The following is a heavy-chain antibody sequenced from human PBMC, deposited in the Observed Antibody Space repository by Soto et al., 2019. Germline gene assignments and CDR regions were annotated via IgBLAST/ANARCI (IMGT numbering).Heavy chain of an antibody. D-gene: IGHD3-10*01. CDR1: GYTFTSYA. CDR2: IIAYNGNT. V-gene: IGHV1-18*01. CDR3: ARGHPSNDYGSESSFDT. J-gene: IGHJ4*02. Sequence: QVHLVQSGTEVKKPGTSMKVSCRASGYTFTSYAINWVLHAPGQGLEWVGRIIAYNGNTHSAQKLQGRVTMTIDTSTSTAYMELRSLRSDDTAVHYCARGHPSNDYGSESSFDTWGQGTLLTVSA.